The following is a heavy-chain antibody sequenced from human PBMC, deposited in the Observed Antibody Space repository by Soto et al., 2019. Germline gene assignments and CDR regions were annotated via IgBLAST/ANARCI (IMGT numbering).Heavy chain of an antibody. CDR2: INHSGST. V-gene: IGHV4-34*01. D-gene: IGHD6-13*01. Sequence: PSETLSLTCAVYGGSFSGYYWSWIRQPPGKGLEWIGEINHSGSTNYNPSLKSRVNISVDTSKNQFSLKLSSVTAADTAVYYCARGAGAAGRDFDYWGQGTLVTVSA. CDR3: ARGAGAAGRDFDY. J-gene: IGHJ4*02. CDR1: GGSFSGYY.